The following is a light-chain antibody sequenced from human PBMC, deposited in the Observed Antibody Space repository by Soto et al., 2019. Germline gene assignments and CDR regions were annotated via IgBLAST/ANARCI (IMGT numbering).Light chain of an antibody. V-gene: IGKV1-33*01. CDR1: HDITSY. J-gene: IGKJ3*01. Sequence: DIQLTQSPSSLSASVGDRVTITCQASHDITSYLNWYQHKPGKAPKLLIYDASILEAGVPSRFSGSGSGTDLPFTISSLQPEDVATYYCQKCDYLPIFGRGTKVDF. CDR2: DAS. CDR3: QKCDYLPI.